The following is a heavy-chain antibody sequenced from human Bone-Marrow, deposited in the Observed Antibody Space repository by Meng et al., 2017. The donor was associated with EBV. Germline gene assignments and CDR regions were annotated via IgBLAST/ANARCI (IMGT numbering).Heavy chain of an antibody. V-gene: IGHV3-11*01. CDR2: ISSSGSAI. Sequence: HVQLVESGGGLVRRGGALRLSCAASGFTFSDYYMTWIRQATGKGLEWVSYISSSGSAIYYADSVKGRFTISRDNAKNSLYLQMNSLRAEDTAVYYCARDSSSRERPNYWGQGSLVTVSS. J-gene: IGHJ4*02. D-gene: IGHD1-1*01. CDR1: GFTFSDYY. CDR3: ARDSSSRERPNY.